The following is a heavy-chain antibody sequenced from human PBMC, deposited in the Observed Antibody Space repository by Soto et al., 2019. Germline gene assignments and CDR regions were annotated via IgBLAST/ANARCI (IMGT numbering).Heavy chain of an antibody. J-gene: IGHJ6*02. CDR1: GFTFSTYS. Sequence: EVQLVESGGGLVKPGGSLRLSCAASGFTFSTYSMNWVHQAPGKGLEWVSSMSSSSTYIYYADSVKGRFTISRDNAKNSLFLQMNSLRAEDTAVYFCARDTSGIAAAGGGYGMDVWGQGTTVTVSS. CDR2: MSSSSTYI. CDR3: ARDTSGIAAAGGGYGMDV. V-gene: IGHV3-21*01. D-gene: IGHD6-13*01.